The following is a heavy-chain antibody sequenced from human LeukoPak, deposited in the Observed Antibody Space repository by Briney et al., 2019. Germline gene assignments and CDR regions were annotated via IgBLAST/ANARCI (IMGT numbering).Heavy chain of an antibody. J-gene: IGHJ4*02. CDR3: ARPEAPQAGYSYGYFFDY. Sequence: KPGGSLRLSCAASGFTFSDYYMSWIRQAPGKGLEWVSYISSSGSTIYYADSVKGRFTISRDNAKNSLYLQMNSLRAEDTAVYYCARPEAPQAGYSYGYFFDYWGQGTLVTVSS. CDR1: GFTFSDYY. V-gene: IGHV3-11*04. CDR2: ISSSGSTI. D-gene: IGHD5-18*01.